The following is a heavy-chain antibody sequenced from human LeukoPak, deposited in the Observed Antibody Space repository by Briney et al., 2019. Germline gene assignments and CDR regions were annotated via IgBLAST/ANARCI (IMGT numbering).Heavy chain of an antibody. J-gene: IGHJ3*02. CDR2: MNPNSGDT. D-gene: IGHD1-26*01. V-gene: IGHV1-2*02. Sequence: ASVKVSCKASGYTFTGYYMHWVRQAPGQGLEWMGWMNPNSGDTNYAQKFQGRVTMTRDTSISTAYMELSRLRSDDTAVYYCARDLGSSDAFDIWGQGTMVTVSS. CDR3: ARDLGSSDAFDI. CDR1: GYTFTGYY.